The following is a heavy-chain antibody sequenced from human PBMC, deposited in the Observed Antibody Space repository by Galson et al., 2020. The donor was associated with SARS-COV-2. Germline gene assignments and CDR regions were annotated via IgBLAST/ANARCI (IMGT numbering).Heavy chain of an antibody. D-gene: IGHD4-17*01. Sequence: ASETLSLTCFVSGGSISSAYYYWTWIRQHPGKGLEWIGSIYYRGSTYYNPSLKSRATISVDTSRNHFSLELTSVTAADTAVYFCARRGEGHGDFIDAFDIWGQGTLVSVSS. V-gene: IGHV4-31*03. CDR1: GGSISSAYYY. CDR2: IYYRGST. CDR3: ARRGEGHGDFIDAFDI. J-gene: IGHJ3*02.